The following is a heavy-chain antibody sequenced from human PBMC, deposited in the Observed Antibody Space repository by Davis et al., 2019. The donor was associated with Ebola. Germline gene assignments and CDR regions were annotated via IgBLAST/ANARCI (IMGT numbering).Heavy chain of an antibody. J-gene: IGHJ4*02. CDR2: ISGSGGST. CDR3: ARDRAAFDSSGYANFDY. CDR1: GFTFSSYA. V-gene: IGHV3-23*01. D-gene: IGHD3-22*01. Sequence: PGGSLRLSCAASGFTFSSYAMSWVRQAPGKGLEWVSAISGSGGSTYYADSVKGRFTISRDNSKNTLYLQMNSLRAEDTAVYYCARDRAAFDSSGYANFDYWGQGTLVTVSS.